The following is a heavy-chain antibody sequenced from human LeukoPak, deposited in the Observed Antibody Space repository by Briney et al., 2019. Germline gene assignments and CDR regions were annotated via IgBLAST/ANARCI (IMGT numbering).Heavy chain of an antibody. Sequence: SETLSLTCTVSGGSIGSGDYYWSWIRQPPGKGLEWIGYIYYSGSTNYNPSLKSRVTISVDTSKNQFSLKLSSVTAADTAVYYCASSRSSGWYYFDYWGQGTLVTVSS. CDR1: GGSIGSGDYY. D-gene: IGHD6-19*01. CDR2: IYYSGST. CDR3: ASSRSSGWYYFDY. V-gene: IGHV4-61*08. J-gene: IGHJ4*02.